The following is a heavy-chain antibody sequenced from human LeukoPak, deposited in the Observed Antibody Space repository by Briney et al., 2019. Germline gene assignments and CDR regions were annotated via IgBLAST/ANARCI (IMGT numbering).Heavy chain of an antibody. CDR1: GFNFRNYW. V-gene: IGHV3-7*01. CDR2: IKQDGSQK. D-gene: IGHD1-14*01. J-gene: IGHJ4*02. Sequence: GGSLRLSCAASGFNFRNYWMSWVRQAPGKGLEWVGNIKQDGSQKYYVDSVKGRFTISRDNAKNSLCLQMNSLRAEDTGVYYCARDINVSPYRGGQGTLVTVSS. CDR3: ARDINVSPYR.